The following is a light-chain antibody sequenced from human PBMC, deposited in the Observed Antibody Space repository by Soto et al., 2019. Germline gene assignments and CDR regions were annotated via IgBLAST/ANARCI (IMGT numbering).Light chain of an antibody. CDR2: VVS. V-gene: IGLV2-18*02. Sequence: QSALTQPPSVSGSPGQSVTISCTGTSSDIGSYNRVSWYRQRPGTAPKLMVYVVSIRPSGVPDRFSGSKSGNTASLTISGLQAEDEADYYCSSYTTSSTLVFGGGTKLTVL. J-gene: IGLJ2*01. CDR3: SSYTTSSTLV. CDR1: SSDIGSYNR.